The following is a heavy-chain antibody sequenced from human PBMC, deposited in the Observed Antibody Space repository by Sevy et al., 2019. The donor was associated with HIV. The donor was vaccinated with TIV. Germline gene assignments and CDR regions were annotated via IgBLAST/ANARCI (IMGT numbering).Heavy chain of an antibody. Sequence: GGSLRLSCAASGFTVSSNYMSWVRQAPGKGLEWVSVTYSGGSTYYADSVKGRFTISRHNSKNTLYLQMNSLRAEDTAVYYCARSVGATTVGEFDPWGQGTLVTVSS. J-gene: IGHJ5*02. CDR2: TYSGGST. D-gene: IGHD1-26*01. CDR1: GFTVSSNY. V-gene: IGHV3-53*04. CDR3: ARSVGATTVGEFDP.